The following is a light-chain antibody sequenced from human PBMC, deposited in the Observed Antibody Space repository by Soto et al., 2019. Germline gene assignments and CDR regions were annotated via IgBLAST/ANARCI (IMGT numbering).Light chain of an antibody. Sequence: DIQMTQSPSTLSGSVGDRVTITCRASQTISSWLAWCQQKPGKAPKLLIYKASTLKSGVPSRFSGSGSGTEFTLTISSLQPDDFATYYCQHNNSYSEAFGQGTKVDIK. CDR3: QHNNSYSEA. J-gene: IGKJ1*01. CDR2: KAS. V-gene: IGKV1-5*03. CDR1: QTISSW.